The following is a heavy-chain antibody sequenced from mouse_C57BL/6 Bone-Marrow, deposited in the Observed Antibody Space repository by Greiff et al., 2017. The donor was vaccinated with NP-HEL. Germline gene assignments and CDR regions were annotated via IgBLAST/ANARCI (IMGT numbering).Heavy chain of an antibody. V-gene: IGHV1-64*01. Sequence: QVQLQQPGAELVKPGASVKLSCKASGYTFTSYWMHWVKQRPGQGLEWIGMIHPNSGSTNYNEKFKSKATLTVDKSSSTAYMQLSSLTSEDSAVYYCARRIGTTVLHFDYWGQGTTLTVSS. CDR1: GYTFTSYW. J-gene: IGHJ2*01. D-gene: IGHD1-1*01. CDR3: ARRIGTTVLHFDY. CDR2: IHPNSGST.